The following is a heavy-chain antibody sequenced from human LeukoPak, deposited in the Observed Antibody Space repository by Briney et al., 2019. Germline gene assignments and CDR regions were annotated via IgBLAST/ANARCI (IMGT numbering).Heavy chain of an antibody. Sequence: SETLSLTCTVSGGSISSSSYYWGWIRQPPGKGLEWIGYIYYTGSTRYNPSLKSRVTISVDTSKNQFSLKLSSMTAADTAVYYCAKHDRKDSGNYYADYWGQGTLVTVSS. CDR3: AKHDRKDSGNYYADY. D-gene: IGHD3-10*01. J-gene: IGHJ4*02. CDR2: IYYTGST. V-gene: IGHV4-61*05. CDR1: GGSISSSSYY.